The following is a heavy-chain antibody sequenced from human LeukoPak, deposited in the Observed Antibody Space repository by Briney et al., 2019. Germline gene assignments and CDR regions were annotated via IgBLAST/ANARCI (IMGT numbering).Heavy chain of an antibody. CDR3: ARVRGYYHGGYYYYGMDV. J-gene: IGHJ6*02. Sequence: GGSLRLSCAASGFTVSNNYMSWVRQAPGKGLEWVSVIYSGGSTYYADSVKGRFTISRDNSKNTLYLQMNSLRAEDTAVYYCARVRGYYHGGYYYYGMDVWGQGTTVTVSS. V-gene: IGHV3-66*01. CDR1: GFTVSNNY. CDR2: IYSGGST. D-gene: IGHD3-22*01.